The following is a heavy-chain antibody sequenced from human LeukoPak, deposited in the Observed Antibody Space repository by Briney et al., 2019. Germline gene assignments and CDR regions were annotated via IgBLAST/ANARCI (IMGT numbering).Heavy chain of an antibody. CDR3: ARLSPPEIVVVVAAKVDYYYYGMDV. J-gene: IGHJ6*02. D-gene: IGHD2-15*01. CDR2: INHSGST. V-gene: IGHV4-34*01. Sequence: PSGTLSLTCAVYGGAFSGYYWSWIRQPPGKGLEWIGEINHSGSTYYNPSLKSRVTISVDTSKNQFSLKLSSVTAADTAVYYCARLSPPEIVVVVAAKVDYYYYGMDVWGQGTTVTVSS. CDR1: GGAFSGYY.